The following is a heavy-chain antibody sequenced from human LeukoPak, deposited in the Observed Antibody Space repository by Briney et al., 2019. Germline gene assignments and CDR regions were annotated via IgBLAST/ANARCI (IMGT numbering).Heavy chain of an antibody. CDR1: GFTFSSYW. Sequence: GGSLRLSCAASGFTFSSYWMPWVRQAPGKGLVWVSRIDSDGSSTRYADSVKGRFTISRDNAKNTLYLQMNSLRAEDTAVYYCARPPINYYHFDYWGQGALVSVSS. D-gene: IGHD1-26*01. J-gene: IGHJ4*02. V-gene: IGHV3-74*01. CDR3: ARPPINYYHFDY. CDR2: IDSDGSST.